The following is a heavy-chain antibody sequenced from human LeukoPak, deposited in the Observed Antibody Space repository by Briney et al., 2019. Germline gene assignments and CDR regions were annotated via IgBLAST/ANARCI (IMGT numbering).Heavy chain of an antibody. CDR1: GFTFDDYR. CDR3: ERGPSGYHNT. CDR2: INWSGRST. J-gene: IGHJ4*02. Sequence: AGGSLRLSCSSSGFTFDDYRLSGIRQSPGNGLEWVSGINWSGRSTGYADSVKGRFTISRDNSKNTVYLQMNSLRAEDTVVYYCERGPSGYHNTGGQGTLVTVSS. D-gene: IGHD5-12*01. V-gene: IGHV3-20*04.